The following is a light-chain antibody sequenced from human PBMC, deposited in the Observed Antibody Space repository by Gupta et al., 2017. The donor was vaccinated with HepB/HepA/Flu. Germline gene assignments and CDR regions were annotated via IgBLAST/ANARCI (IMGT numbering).Light chain of an antibody. CDR2: LAY. CDR3: MHTPQATCS. CDR1: QSLLHSNGYNY. Sequence: DIVVSQSPLSLSVTLGAPAPISCRSRQSLLHSNGYNYLDWYLQKPGQSSQLLNYLAYSRAAGVPDRFSGSVAGTDFTLKISRVDAEDVVVYYCMHTPQATCSFGQGTKLEIK. J-gene: IGKJ2*04. V-gene: IGKV2-28*01.